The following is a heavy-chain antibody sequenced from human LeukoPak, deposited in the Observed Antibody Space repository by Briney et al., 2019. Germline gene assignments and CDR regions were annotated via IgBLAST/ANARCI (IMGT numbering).Heavy chain of an antibody. V-gene: IGHV3-64*02. J-gene: IGHJ4*02. CDR1: GLTLSCYS. Sequence: LGGSLRLSCSASGLTLSCYSMQWVRQAPGKGLEYVSVISSDGDNTYYADSVKGRFTISRDNSKNTLYLQMGSLRAEDTAFYYCLKPYDFGSWSFNCWGQGTLVTVSS. CDR3: LKPYDFGSWSFNC. CDR2: ISSDGDNT. D-gene: IGHD3-10*01.